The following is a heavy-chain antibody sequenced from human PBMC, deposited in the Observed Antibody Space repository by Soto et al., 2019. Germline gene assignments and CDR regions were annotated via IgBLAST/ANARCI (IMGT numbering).Heavy chain of an antibody. Sequence: QVQLVESGGGLVKPGTSLRLSCAASGFTFSDYYMSWIRQAPGKGLEWLSHISARSTYTNYGDSVKGRFSISRDNVKQTVYLQMNSLTVDDTAIYYCAMGDYGRYWGPGTLVTVSS. J-gene: IGHJ4*02. CDR1: GFTFSDYY. D-gene: IGHD4-17*01. V-gene: IGHV3-11*06. CDR3: AMGDYGRY. CDR2: ISARSTYT.